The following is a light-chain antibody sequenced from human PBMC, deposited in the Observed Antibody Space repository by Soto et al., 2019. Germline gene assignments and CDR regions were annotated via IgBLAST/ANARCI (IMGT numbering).Light chain of an antibody. CDR1: QSVSSY. CDR2: DAS. V-gene: IGKV3-11*01. Sequence: EIVFTQSPATLSLSPGERATLSCRASQSVSSYLAWYQQKPGQAPRLLIYDASNRATGIPARFSGSGSGTDFTLTISSLEPEDFAVYYCQQRSNWMYTFGQGTKVDIK. J-gene: IGKJ2*01. CDR3: QQRSNWMYT.